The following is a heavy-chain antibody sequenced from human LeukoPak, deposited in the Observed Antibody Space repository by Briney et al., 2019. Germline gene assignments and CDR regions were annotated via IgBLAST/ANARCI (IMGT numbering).Heavy chain of an antibody. Sequence: PSETLSLTCTVSGDSISSYYWSWIREPPGKGLEWIGYIYNIGNTNYNPSLKSRVTISVDTSKHQFSLKLSSVTAADTAIYSCARDYAFDIWGQGTMVAVSS. CDR1: GDSISSYY. CDR2: IYNIGNT. CDR3: ARDYAFDI. J-gene: IGHJ3*02. V-gene: IGHV4-59*01.